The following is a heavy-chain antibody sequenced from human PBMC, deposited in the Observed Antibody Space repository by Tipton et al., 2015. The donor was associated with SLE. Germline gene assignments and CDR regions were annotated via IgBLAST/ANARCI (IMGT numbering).Heavy chain of an antibody. Sequence: SLRLSCTASGFTFGDYAMSWFRQAPGKGLEWVGFIRSKAYGGTTEYAASVKGRFTISRDDSKSIAYLQMNSLKTEDTAVYYCTRAAAGAGAAFGIWGQGTMVTVSS. J-gene: IGHJ3*02. CDR2: IRSKAYGGTT. D-gene: IGHD6-13*01. CDR1: GFTFGDYA. CDR3: TRAAAGAGAAFGI. V-gene: IGHV3-49*03.